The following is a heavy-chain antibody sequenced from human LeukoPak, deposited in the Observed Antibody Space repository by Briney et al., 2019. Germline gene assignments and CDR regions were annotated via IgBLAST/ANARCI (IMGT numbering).Heavy chain of an antibody. CDR1: GFSVSNNY. J-gene: IGHJ4*02. CDR2: ISGSGGST. D-gene: IGHD3-22*01. CDR3: AKWDTYYDSSGYYFY. V-gene: IGHV3-23*01. Sequence: GGSLRLSCVVFGFSVSNNYVSWVRQAPGKGLEWVSAISGSGGSTYYADSVKGRFTISRDNSKNTLYLQMNSLRAEDTAVYYCAKWDTYYDSSGYYFYWGQGTLVTVSS.